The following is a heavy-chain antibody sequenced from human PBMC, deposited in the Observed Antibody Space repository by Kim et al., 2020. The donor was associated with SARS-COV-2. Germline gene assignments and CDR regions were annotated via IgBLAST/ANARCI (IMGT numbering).Heavy chain of an antibody. CDR2: IIASGAAT. CDR3: ARDQRWDVPRQLDF. D-gene: IGHD1-26*01. V-gene: IGHV3-23*01. CDR1: GFTFSDRA. Sequence: GGSLRLSCEVSGFTFSDRAMAWVRQAPGKGLEWLSVIIASGAATYYADAVKGRFTISRDNSKNTVYLQINSLRAEDTALYYCARDQRWDVPRQLDFWGQGTLVTVSS. J-gene: IGHJ5*01.